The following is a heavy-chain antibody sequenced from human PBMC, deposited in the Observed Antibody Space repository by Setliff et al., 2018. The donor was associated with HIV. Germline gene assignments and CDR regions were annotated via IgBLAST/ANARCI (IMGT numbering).Heavy chain of an antibody. J-gene: IGHJ5*02. Sequence: SLTCTVSGGSFNNYHWSWIRQPAGKGLEWIGRIYDSGATNYKPSLKSRVTMSIDKSNNQFSLYLTSAAAADTAIYYCARDRHYYGSGSYGPWGQGILVTVSS. CDR1: GGSFNNYH. CDR3: ARDRHYYGSGSYGP. D-gene: IGHD3-10*01. V-gene: IGHV4-4*07. CDR2: IYDSGAT.